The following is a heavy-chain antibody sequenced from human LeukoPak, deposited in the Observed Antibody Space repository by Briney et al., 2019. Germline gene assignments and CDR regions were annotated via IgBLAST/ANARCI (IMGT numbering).Heavy chain of an antibody. V-gene: IGHV4-30-2*05. CDR3: AREAITGTTFHYFDY. CDR2: IYYSGST. CDR1: GGSISSGGFS. J-gene: IGHJ4*02. D-gene: IGHD1-7*01. Sequence: SQTLSLTCGVSGGSISSGGFSWSWIRQPPGKGLEWIGYIYYSGSTYYNPSLKSRVTISVDTSKNQFSLKLSSVTAADTAVYYCAREAITGTTFHYFDYWGQGTLVTVSS.